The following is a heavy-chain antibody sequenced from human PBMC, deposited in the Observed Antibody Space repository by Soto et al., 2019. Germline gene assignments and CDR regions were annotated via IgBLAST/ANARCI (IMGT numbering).Heavy chain of an antibody. V-gene: IGHV3-9*01. CDR2: ISWNSGSI. CDR3: AKVGGASGEFDY. CDR1: GFTFDDYA. D-gene: IGHD3-10*01. Sequence: GGSLRLSCAASGFTFDDYAMHWVRQAPGKGLEWVSGISWNSGSIGYADSVKGRFTISRDNAKNSLYLQMNSLRAEDTALYYCAKVGGASGEFDYGGQGTLVTVSS. J-gene: IGHJ4*02.